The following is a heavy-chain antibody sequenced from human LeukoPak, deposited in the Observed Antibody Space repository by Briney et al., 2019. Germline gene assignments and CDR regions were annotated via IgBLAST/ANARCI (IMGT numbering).Heavy chain of an antibody. J-gene: IGHJ4*02. CDR1: GGTYSSDA. CDR2: MSPNSGDT. Sequence: ASERVSCKASGGTYSSDAISWVRQATGQWLEWMGWMSPNSGDTGYAQKFHDRVTMTRNTSISTAYMELSSLRSDDTAVYYCARGPRNWGYDYWGPGTLVTVSS. CDR3: ARGPRNWGYDY. V-gene: IGHV1-8*02. D-gene: IGHD7-27*01.